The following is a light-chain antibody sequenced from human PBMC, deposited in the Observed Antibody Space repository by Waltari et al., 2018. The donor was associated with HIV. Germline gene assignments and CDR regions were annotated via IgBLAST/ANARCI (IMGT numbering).Light chain of an antibody. J-gene: IGLJ1*01. CDR1: SSDVGRYNL. CDR3: CSYAGSRRV. CDR2: EVN. Sequence: QSALTQPASVSGSPGQSITISCTGTSSDVGRYNLFSWYQQYPGKAPKLMIYEVNKRPSGISNRFSGSKSGNTASLTISGLQAEDEADYYCCSYAGSRRVFGTGTKVTVL. V-gene: IGLV2-23*02.